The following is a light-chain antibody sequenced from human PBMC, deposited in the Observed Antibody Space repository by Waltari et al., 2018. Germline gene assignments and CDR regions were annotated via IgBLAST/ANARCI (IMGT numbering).Light chain of an antibody. V-gene: IGLV1-40*01. CDR2: GNN. CDR1: SSNIGAGYA. CDR3: QSYGSDWV. Sequence: QSVLTQPPSVSGAPGQRVTISCTGSSSNIGAGYAVHWYQQLPGTAPKLLIYGNNNRPSGVRDRFAGSKSGASASLAITGLQAEDEADYYCQSYGSDWVFGGGTKLTVL. J-gene: IGLJ3*02.